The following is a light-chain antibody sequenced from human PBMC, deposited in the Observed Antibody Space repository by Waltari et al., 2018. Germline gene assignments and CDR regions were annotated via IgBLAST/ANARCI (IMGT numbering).Light chain of an antibody. CDR2: SHN. J-gene: IGLJ2*01. Sequence: YLKRAANAPTLLICSHNKRPSVVPARFSGSKSGASASLAITGLQAEDEADYYCQSYDSGLSGSVFGGGTKLTVL. V-gene: IGLV1-40*01. CDR3: QSYDSGLSGSV.